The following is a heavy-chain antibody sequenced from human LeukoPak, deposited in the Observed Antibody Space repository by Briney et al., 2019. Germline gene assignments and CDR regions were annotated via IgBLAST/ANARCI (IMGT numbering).Heavy chain of an antibody. V-gene: IGHV4-4*02. J-gene: IGHJ4*02. CDR2: IYHSGST. CDR3: ARSRGVLRFLESPSRFDY. D-gene: IGHD3-3*01. Sequence: PSETLSLTCAVSGGSISSSNWWSWVRQPPGKGLEWIGEIYHSGSTNYNPSLKSRVTISVDKSKNQFSLKLSSVTAADTAVYYCARSRGVLRFLESPSRFDYWGQGTLVTVSS. CDR1: GGSISSSNW.